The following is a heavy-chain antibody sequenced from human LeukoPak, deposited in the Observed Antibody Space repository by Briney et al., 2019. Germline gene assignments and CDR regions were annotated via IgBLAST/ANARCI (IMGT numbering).Heavy chain of an antibody. CDR1: GGSISSGSYY. Sequence: SETLSLTCTVSGGSISSGSYYWSWIRQPAGKGLEWIGRIKTSGSTNYNPSLNSRVTISVDTSKNQFSLKLSSVTAADTAVYYCARYHLLNRGVNWFDPWGQGTLVTVSS. D-gene: IGHD2-2*01. J-gene: IGHJ5*02. CDR2: IKTSGST. V-gene: IGHV4-61*02. CDR3: ARYHLLNRGVNWFDP.